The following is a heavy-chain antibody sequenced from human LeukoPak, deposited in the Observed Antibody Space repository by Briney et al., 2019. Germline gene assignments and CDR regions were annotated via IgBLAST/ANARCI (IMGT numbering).Heavy chain of an antibody. Sequence: ASVRVSCKASGYTFTGYYIHWVRQAPGQGLEWMGWINPNSGGTNYAQKFQGRVTMTRDRSINTAYMDLRSLTYDDTAVYYCARDKPAEAALDFWGQGTLVTVSS. V-gene: IGHV1-2*02. CDR2: INPNSGGT. CDR3: ARDKPAEAALDF. CDR1: GYTFTGYY. J-gene: IGHJ4*02.